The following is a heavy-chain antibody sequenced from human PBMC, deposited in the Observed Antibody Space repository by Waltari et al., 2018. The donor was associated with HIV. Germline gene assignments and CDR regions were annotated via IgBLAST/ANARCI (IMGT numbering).Heavy chain of an antibody. CDR3: AREGYYDSSAYYYLDY. CDR1: GFTFSSYE. CDR2: ISSGDSTV. D-gene: IGHD3-22*01. J-gene: IGHJ4*02. V-gene: IGHV3-48*03. Sequence: EVQLVESGGGLVQPGGSLRLSCAASGFTFSSYEMNWVRQAPGKGLELVSYISSGDSTVYYADSVQGRFTISRDNAKNSLYLQMNSLRAEDTAVYYCAREGYYDSSAYYYLDYWGQGTLVTVSS.